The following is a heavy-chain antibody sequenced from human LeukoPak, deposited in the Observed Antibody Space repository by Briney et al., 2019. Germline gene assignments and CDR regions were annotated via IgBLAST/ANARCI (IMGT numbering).Heavy chain of an antibody. CDR3: ARELDEIAAGGGQLEEYYYYGMDV. CDR1: GYTFTGYY. Sequence: GASVKVSCKASGYTFTGYYMHWVRQAPGQGLEWMGRINPNSGGTNYAQKFQGRVTMTRDTSISTAYMELSRLRSDDAAVYYCARELDEIAAGGGQLEEYYYYGMDVWGQGTTVTVSS. V-gene: IGHV1-2*06. J-gene: IGHJ6*02. CDR2: INPNSGGT. D-gene: IGHD6-13*01.